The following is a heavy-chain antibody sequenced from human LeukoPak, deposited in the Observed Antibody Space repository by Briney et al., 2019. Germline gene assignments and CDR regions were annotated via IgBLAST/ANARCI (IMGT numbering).Heavy chain of an antibody. Sequence: PSQTLSLTCAVSGGSISSGGYSWSWIRQPPGKGLEWIGYIYHSGSTYYNPSLKSRVTISVDRSKNQFSLKLSSVTAADTAVYYCASPNYYGSGSYDYWGQGTLVTVSS. CDR1: GGSISSGGYS. J-gene: IGHJ4*02. V-gene: IGHV4-30-2*01. D-gene: IGHD3-10*01. CDR2: IYHSGST. CDR3: ASPNYYGSGSYDY.